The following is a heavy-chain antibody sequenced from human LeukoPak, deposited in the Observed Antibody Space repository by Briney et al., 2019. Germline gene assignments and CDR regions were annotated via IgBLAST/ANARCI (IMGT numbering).Heavy chain of an antibody. V-gene: IGHV3-11*04. J-gene: IGHJ6*03. CDR2: ISSSGSTI. D-gene: IGHD2-2*01. Sequence: GGSLRLSCAAAGFTFSDYYMSWIRQAPGKGLEWVSYISSSGSTIYYADSVKGRFTISRDNAKNSLYLQMNSLRAEDTAVYYCATYTSCQPYYYCYHMDVWGKGTTVTVSS. CDR3: ATYTSCQPYYYCYHMDV. CDR1: GFTFSDYY.